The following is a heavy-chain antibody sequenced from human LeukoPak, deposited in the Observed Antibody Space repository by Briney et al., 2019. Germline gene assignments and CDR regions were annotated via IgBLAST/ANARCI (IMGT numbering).Heavy chain of an antibody. D-gene: IGHD7-27*01. CDR3: VRTPPNWGADY. CDR1: GYTFTSYD. J-gene: IGHJ4*02. Sequence: ASVKVSCRASGYTFTSYDINWVRQATGQGLEWMGWMSPNSGNTVYAQEFQGRVTMTRSTSISTAYMELSSLRSEDTAVYYCVRTPPNWGADYWGQGTLVTVSS. CDR2: MSPNSGNT. V-gene: IGHV1-8*02.